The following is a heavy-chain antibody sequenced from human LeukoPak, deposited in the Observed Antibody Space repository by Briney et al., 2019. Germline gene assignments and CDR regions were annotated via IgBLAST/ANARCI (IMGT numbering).Heavy chain of an antibody. J-gene: IGHJ3*02. D-gene: IGHD2-15*01. CDR2: INPNSGGT. Sequence: APVKVSCKASGYTFTGYYMHWVRQAPVQGLEWMGWINPNSGGTNYAQKFQGRVTMTRDTSVSTAYMELSRLRSDDTAVYYCARGTPVTMGDAFDIWGQGTMVTVSS. CDR3: ARGTPVTMGDAFDI. CDR1: GYTFTGYY. V-gene: IGHV1-2*02.